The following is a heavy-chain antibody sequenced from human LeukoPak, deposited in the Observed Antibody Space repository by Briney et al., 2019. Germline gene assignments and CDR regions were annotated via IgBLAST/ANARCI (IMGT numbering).Heavy chain of an antibody. V-gene: IGHV3-21*01. CDR2: ISSSSSYI. J-gene: IGHJ4*02. Sequence: PGGSLRLSCAASGFTFSSYGMNWVRQAPGKGLEWVSSISSSSSYIYYADSVKGRFTISRDNAKNSLYLQMNSLRAEDTAVYYCASFIGPITGTINRALDYWGQGTLVTVSS. CDR1: GFTFSSYG. CDR3: ASFIGPITGTINRALDY. D-gene: IGHD1-20*01.